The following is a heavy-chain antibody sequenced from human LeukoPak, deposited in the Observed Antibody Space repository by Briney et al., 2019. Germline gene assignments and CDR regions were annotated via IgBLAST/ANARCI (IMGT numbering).Heavy chain of an antibody. CDR3: ARGVTYYYDSSGYNSLRGYYFDY. D-gene: IGHD3-22*01. CDR1: GGSISSSSYY. Sequence: SETLSLTCTVSGGSISSSSYYWGWIRQPPGKGLEWIGSIYYSGSTYYNPSLKSRVTISVDTSKNQFSLKLSSVTAADTAVYYCARGVTYYYDSSGYNSLRGYYFDYWGQGTLVTVSS. CDR2: IYYSGST. J-gene: IGHJ4*02. V-gene: IGHV4-39*07.